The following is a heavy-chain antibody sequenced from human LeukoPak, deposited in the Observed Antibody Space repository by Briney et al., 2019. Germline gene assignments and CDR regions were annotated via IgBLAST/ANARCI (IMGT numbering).Heavy chain of an antibody. J-gene: IGHJ4*02. CDR3: ARVFPYYYDSSGYYHEFDY. V-gene: IGHV3-30*19. Sequence: PGGSLRLSCAASGFTFSSYGMHWVRQAPGKGLEWVAVISYDGSNKYYADSVKGRFTISRDNSKNTLYLQMNSLRAEDTAVYYCARVFPYYYDSSGYYHEFDYWGQGTLVTVSS. CDR2: ISYDGSNK. D-gene: IGHD3-22*01. CDR1: GFTFSSYG.